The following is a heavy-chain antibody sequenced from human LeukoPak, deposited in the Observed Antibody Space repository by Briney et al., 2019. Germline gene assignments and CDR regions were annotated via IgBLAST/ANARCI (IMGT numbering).Heavy chain of an antibody. CDR1: GGSISSYY. Sequence: PSETLSLTCTVSGGSISSYYWSWIRQPPGKGLEWVGFIYYSGSTNYNPSLKSRVTISVDTSKNQFSLKLGSVTAADTAVYYCARFTYYDFSYFDYWGQGTLVTVSS. J-gene: IGHJ4*02. V-gene: IGHV4-59*01. D-gene: IGHD3-3*01. CDR3: ARFTYYDFSYFDY. CDR2: IYYSGST.